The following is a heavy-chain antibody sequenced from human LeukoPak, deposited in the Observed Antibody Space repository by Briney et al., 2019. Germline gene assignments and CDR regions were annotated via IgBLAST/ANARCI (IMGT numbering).Heavy chain of an antibody. Sequence: GASVRVSCRAAGYTYAGHVIYWVRQAPGQRLEWMGRGNGGDGNTKYSQDVQGRISITKDTSASTGYLELSSLTTEDTAVYYCATSYPADWGQGTLVTVSS. CDR2: GNGGDGNT. V-gene: IGHV1-3*01. CDR3: ATSYPAD. J-gene: IGHJ4*02. CDR1: GYTYAGHV.